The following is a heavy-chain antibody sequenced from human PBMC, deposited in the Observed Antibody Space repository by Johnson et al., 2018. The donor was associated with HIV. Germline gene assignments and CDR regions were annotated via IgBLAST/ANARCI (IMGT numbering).Heavy chain of an antibody. CDR1: GFTFSNAW. V-gene: IGHV3-15*01. J-gene: IGHJ3*02. D-gene: IGHD1-7*01. Sequence: VPLVEPLGGFVKPGGSLRLSCAASGFTFSNAWMSWVRQAPGKGLEWVGRIKSQTDGGTTDYAAPVKGRFTISRDDSKNTLYLQMNSLKTEDTAVYYCTTDQVGRNYGGKYHIWGQGTVVTVSS. CDR3: TTDQVGRNYGGKYHI. CDR2: IKSQTDGGTT.